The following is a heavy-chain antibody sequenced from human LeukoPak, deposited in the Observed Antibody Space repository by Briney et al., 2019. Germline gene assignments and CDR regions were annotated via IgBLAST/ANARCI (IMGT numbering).Heavy chain of an antibody. J-gene: IGHJ4*02. V-gene: IGHV3-23*01. CDR3: AKELTSRWEYLLLFFDY. Sequence: GGSLRLSCAASGFTFSSYAMSWVRQAPGKGLEWVSAISGSGGSTYYADSVKGRFTISRDNSKNTLYLQMNSLRAEDTAVYYCAKELTSRWEYLLLFFDYWGQGTLVTVSS. CDR2: ISGSGGST. D-gene: IGHD2-2*01. CDR1: GFTFSSYA.